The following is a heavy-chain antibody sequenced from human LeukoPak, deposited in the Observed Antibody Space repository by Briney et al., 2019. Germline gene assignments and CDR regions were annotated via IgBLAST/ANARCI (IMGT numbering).Heavy chain of an antibody. CDR3: ATGLGVVVPTSRQXDX. J-gene: IGHJ4*02. D-gene: IGHD2-2*01. CDR1: GYTLTELS. CDR2: FDPEDGET. Sequence: PGASVKVSCKVSGYTLTELSMHWVRQAPGKGLEWMGGFDPEDGETIYAQKFQGRVTMTEDTSTDTAYMELSSLRSEDTAVYYCATGLGVVVPTSRQXDXXGQGXLVTVX. V-gene: IGHV1-24*01.